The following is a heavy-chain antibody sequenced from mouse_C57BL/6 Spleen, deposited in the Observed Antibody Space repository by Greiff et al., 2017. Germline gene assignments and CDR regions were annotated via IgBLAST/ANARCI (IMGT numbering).Heavy chain of an antibody. V-gene: IGHV1-50*01. D-gene: IGHD1-1*02. CDR3: ARGDMGNSWFAN. CDR2: IDPSDSYT. Sequence: QVQLQQPGAELVKPGASVKLSCKASGYTFTSYWMQWVKQRPGQGLAWIGEIDPSDSYTNYNQKFKGKATLTVDTSSSTAYMQLSSLTSEDSAVYYCARGDMGNSWFANWGQGALVTVSA. J-gene: IGHJ3*01. CDR1: GYTFTSYW.